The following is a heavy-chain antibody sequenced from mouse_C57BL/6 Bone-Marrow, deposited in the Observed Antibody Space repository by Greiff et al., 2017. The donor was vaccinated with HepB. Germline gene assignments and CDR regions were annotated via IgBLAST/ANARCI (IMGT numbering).Heavy chain of an antibody. J-gene: IGHJ2*01. Sequence: QVQLQQPGAELVKPGASVKMSCKASGYTFTSYWITWVKQRPGQGLEWIGDIYPGSGSTNYNEKFKSKATLTVDTSSSTAYMRLSSLTSEDTAVYYCARKGYDGYYYYFDYWGQGTTLTVSS. CDR3: ARKGYDGYYYYFDY. CDR2: IYPGSGST. CDR1: GYTFTSYW. V-gene: IGHV1-55*01. D-gene: IGHD2-3*01.